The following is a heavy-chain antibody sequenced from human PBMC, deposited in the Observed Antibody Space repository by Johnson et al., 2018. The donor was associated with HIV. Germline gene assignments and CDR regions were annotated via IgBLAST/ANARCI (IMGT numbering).Heavy chain of an antibody. J-gene: IGHJ3*02. CDR1: GFTFSSYA. CDR3: ARLPSGYSRDGFNI. D-gene: IGHD5-18*01. CDR2: ISYDGSNK. Sequence: QMLLVESGGGVVQPGRSLRLSCAASGFTFSSYAMHWVRQAPGKGLEWVAVISYDGSNKYYRDSVKGRFTISRDNSKTTLYLQMNSLRADDTAVDYCARLPSGYSRDGFNIWGQGTMVTVSS. V-gene: IGHV3-30*04.